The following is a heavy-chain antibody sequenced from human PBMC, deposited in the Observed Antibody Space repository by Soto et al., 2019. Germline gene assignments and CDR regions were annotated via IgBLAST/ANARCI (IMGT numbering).Heavy chain of an antibody. V-gene: IGHV1-69*13. D-gene: IGHD3-22*01. CDR1: GGTFSSYA. CDR2: IIPIFGTA. J-gene: IGHJ4*02. Sequence: GASVKVSCKASGGTFSSYAISWVRQAPGQGLEWMGGIIPIFGTANYAQKFQGRVTITADESTSTAYMELSSLRSEDTAVYYCARMGDYYDSSGYYGYWGQGTLVTVSS. CDR3: ARMGDYYDSSGYYGY.